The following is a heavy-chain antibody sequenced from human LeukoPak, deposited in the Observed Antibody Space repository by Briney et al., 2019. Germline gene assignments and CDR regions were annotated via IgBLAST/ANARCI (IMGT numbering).Heavy chain of an antibody. CDR3: ARGVGGIAAAGTLADY. Sequence: GGSLRLSCAASGFTFSSYAMHWVRQAPGKGLEWVAVISYDGSNKYYADSVKGRFTISRDNSKNTLYLQMNSLRAEDTAVYYCARGVGGIAAAGTLADYWGQGTLVTVSS. V-gene: IGHV3-30-3*01. D-gene: IGHD6-13*01. J-gene: IGHJ4*02. CDR2: ISYDGSNK. CDR1: GFTFSSYA.